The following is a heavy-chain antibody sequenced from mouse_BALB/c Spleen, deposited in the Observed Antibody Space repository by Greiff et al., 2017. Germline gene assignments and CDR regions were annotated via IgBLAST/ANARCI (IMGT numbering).Heavy chain of an antibody. Sequence: DVKLQESGPGLVKPSQSLSLTCTVTGYSITSDYAWNWIRQFPGNKLEWMGYISYSGSTSYNPSLKSRISITRDTSKNQFFLQLNSVTTEDTATYYCARCGYGNYVGYFDYWGQGTTLTVSS. CDR3: ARCGYGNYVGYFDY. CDR1: GYSITSDYA. V-gene: IGHV3-2*02. D-gene: IGHD2-10*02. CDR2: ISYSGST. J-gene: IGHJ2*01.